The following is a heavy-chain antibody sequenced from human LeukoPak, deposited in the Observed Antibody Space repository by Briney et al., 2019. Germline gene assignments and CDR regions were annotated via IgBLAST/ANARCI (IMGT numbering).Heavy chain of an antibody. CDR2: IRSKANSYAT. V-gene: IGHV3-73*01. Sequence: PGGSLRLSCAASGFTFSGSAMQWVRQASGKGLEWVGRIRSKANSYATAYAASVKGRFTISRDDSKNTAYLQMNSLKTEDTAVYYCTTHERVDYGDHSFEFDYWGQGTLVTVSS. J-gene: IGHJ4*02. D-gene: IGHD4-17*01. CDR1: GFTFSGSA. CDR3: TTHERVDYGDHSFEFDY.